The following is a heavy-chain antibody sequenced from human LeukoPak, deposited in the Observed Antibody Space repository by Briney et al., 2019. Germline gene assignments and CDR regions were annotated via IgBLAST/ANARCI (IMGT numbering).Heavy chain of an antibody. V-gene: IGHV1-18*01. J-gene: IGHJ4*02. CDR2: INVYNGHT. CDR3: VRDSDHAPDY. CDR1: GYIFTNYG. Sequence: ASVKVSCKTSGYIFTNYGVSWVRQAPGQGLEWMGWINVYNGHTIYAQEFQGRVTLTTDPSTSTAHMDLRSLRSDDTAVYYCVRDSDHAPDYWGQGTLVTVSS. D-gene: IGHD3-10*01.